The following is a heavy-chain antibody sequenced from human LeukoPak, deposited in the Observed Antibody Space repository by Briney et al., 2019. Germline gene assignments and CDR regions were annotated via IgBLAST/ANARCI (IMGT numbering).Heavy chain of an antibody. Sequence: ASVKVSCKASGGTFSSYAISWVRQAPGQGLEWMGGIIPIFGTANYAQKFQGRVTITADESTSTAYMELSSLRSEDTAVYYCARELVAGITGTCLDYWGQGTLVTVSS. V-gene: IGHV1-69*13. CDR2: IIPIFGTA. CDR1: GGTFSSYA. D-gene: IGHD1-7*01. J-gene: IGHJ4*02. CDR3: ARELVAGITGTCLDY.